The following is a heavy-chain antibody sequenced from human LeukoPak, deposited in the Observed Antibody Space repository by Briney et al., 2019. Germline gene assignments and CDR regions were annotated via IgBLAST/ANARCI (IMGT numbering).Heavy chain of an antibody. CDR2: INPNSGGT. CDR1: GYTFTGYY. J-gene: IGHJ3*02. D-gene: IGHD3-10*01. V-gene: IGHV1-2*02. Sequence: GASVKVSCKASGYTFTGYYMHWVRHAPGQGLEWMGWINPNSGGTNFAQKSQGRVTMTRDTSISTAYMELSSLTSDDTAVYYCARVGFGSGSYYDAFDIWGQGTMVAVSS. CDR3: ARVGFGSGSYYDAFDI.